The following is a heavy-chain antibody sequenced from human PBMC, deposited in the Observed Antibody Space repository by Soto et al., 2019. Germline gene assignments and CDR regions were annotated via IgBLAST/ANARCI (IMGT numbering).Heavy chain of an antibody. V-gene: IGHV3-23*01. CDR1: GFTFSSYA. CDR3: AKDVTFGVFGY. D-gene: IGHD3-16*01. J-gene: IGHJ4*02. CDR2: ISGSAGST. Sequence: GGSLRLSCAASGFTFSSYAMSWVRLAPGKGLEWVSTISGSAGSTYYADSVKGRFTISRDNSKNTLYLQMSSLRAEDTAVYYCAKDVTFGVFGYWGQGTLVTVSS.